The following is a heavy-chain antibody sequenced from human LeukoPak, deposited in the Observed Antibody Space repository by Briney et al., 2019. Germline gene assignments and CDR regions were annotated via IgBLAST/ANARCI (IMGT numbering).Heavy chain of an antibody. V-gene: IGHV3-7*01. CDR2: IKQDGSEK. Sequence: GGSLRLSCAASGFTFSSYWMSWVRQAPGKGLEWVANIKQDGSEKYYVDSVKGRFTISRDNAKNSLYLQMNSLRAEDTAVCYCARGAAMVSQYYFDYWGQGTLVTVSS. CDR3: ARGAAMVSQYYFDY. CDR1: GFTFSSYW. D-gene: IGHD5-18*01. J-gene: IGHJ4*02.